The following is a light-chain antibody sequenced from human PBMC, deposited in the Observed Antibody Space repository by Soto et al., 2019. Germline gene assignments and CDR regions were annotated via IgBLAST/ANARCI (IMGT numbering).Light chain of an antibody. V-gene: IGLV2-14*01. J-gene: IGLJ1*01. Sequence: QPVLTHLASGSGSPGHWIPITHTENSSEVCVYNYVSWYQQHPGKSPKLMIYDVSNRPSGVSNRFSGSKSGNTASLTISGLQAEDEADYYCSSYTSSSTYNYVFGTGTTVTV. CDR1: SSEVCVYNY. CDR2: DVS. CDR3: SSYTSSSTYNYV.